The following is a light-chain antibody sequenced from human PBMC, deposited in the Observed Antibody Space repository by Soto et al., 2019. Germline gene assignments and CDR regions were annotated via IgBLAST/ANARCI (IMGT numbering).Light chain of an antibody. J-gene: IGKJ4*01. CDR3: QQFAHLPT. V-gene: IGKV1-33*01. Sequence: DIQMTQSPTSLSASIGDRVTISCQASQDITKSLNWYQQKAGKAPKVLIYDASNLETGVPSRFSGTGSGTELTLTISTLQPEDVATYYCQQFAHLPTFGGGTKVDIK. CDR2: DAS. CDR1: QDITKS.